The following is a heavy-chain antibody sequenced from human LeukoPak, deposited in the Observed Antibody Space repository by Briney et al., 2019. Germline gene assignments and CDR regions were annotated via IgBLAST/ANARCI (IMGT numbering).Heavy chain of an antibody. CDR2: ISDHGKSR. J-gene: IGHJ4*02. Sequence: GGSLRLSCAVSGFTFSTYSMNWVRQAPGKGLEWVSYISDHGKSRNYVDSVKGRFTISRDNAKNSLYLQMNSLRVEDTAVYFCARARIAAPLLDYWGQGTLVTVSS. D-gene: IGHD6-13*01. V-gene: IGHV3-48*04. CDR1: GFTFSTYS. CDR3: ARARIAAPLLDY.